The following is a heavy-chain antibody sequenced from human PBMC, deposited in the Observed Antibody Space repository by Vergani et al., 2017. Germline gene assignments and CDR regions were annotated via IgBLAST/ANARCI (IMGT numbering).Heavy chain of an antibody. CDR2: IHYSENT. Sequence: QVQLQESGPGLVKSSETLSLTCSVSFDSIRNFYFNWIRQPPGKGLEWIGSIHYSENTNYNPSLKTRVTISVDTSKNQFSLTLTSVTAADTAVYYCASDTHSGQRADRWGQGILVTVTS. V-gene: IGHV4-59*01. CDR1: FDSIRNFY. J-gene: IGHJ5*02. CDR3: ASDTHSGQRADR. D-gene: IGHD6-19*01.